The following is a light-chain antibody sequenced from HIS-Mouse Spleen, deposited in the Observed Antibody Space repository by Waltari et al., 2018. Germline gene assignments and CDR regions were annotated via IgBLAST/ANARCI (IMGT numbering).Light chain of an antibody. V-gene: IGKV2-29*03. J-gene: IGKJ4*01. CDR2: EVS. Sequence: DIVMTQTPLSLSVTPGQPASISCKSSQSLLHSDGKTYLYWYLQKPGQSPQLLIYEVSGRFSGVPDRFSGSGSGTDFTLKISRVEAEDFGVDYCMQGIHLPLTFGGGTKVEIK. CDR1: QSLLHSDGKTY. CDR3: MQGIHLPLT.